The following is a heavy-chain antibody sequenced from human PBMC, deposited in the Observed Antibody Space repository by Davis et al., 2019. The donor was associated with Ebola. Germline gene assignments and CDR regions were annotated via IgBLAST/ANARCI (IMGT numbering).Heavy chain of an antibody. CDR2: ISHGGST. J-gene: IGHJ4*02. CDR3: ARSPFPGGIDY. CDR1: GGSISSSNW. V-gene: IGHV4-4*02. Sequence: MPSETLSLTCAVSGGSISSSNWWSWVRQPPGTGLEWIGEISHGGSTNYNPSLKSRVTISVDKSKNQFSLKLSSVTATDTAVYYCARSPFPGGIDYWGQGTLVTVSS. D-gene: IGHD2/OR15-2a*01.